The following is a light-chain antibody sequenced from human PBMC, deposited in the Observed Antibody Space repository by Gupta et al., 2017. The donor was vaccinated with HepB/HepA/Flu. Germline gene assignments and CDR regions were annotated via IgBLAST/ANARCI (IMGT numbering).Light chain of an antibody. CDR3: QQYYNSLPLT. V-gene: IGKV4-1*01. J-gene: IGKJ4*01. CDR2: WAS. Sequence: DIVMTQSPDSLAVSLGERATISCRSSQSLLYSSNNKNYLAWYQQKPGQPPKLLIYWASIREFGVPDRFSGSGSGTDFTLTISRLQAEDVAVYYCQQYYNSLPLTFGGGTKVEIK. CDR1: QSLLYSSNNKNY.